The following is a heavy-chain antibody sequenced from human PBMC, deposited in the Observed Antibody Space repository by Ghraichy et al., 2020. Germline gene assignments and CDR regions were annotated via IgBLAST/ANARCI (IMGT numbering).Heavy chain of an antibody. CDR3: ARGSVGATMYYFDY. CDR1: GFTFSNYA. J-gene: IGHJ4*02. Sequence: LSLTCAASGFTFSNYAMSWVRQAPGRGLEWVSTFSGSDHSTFYADSVKGRFTISRDNSKNTLYLQMNSLTAEDTAVYFCARGSVGATMYYFDYWGQGTLVTGSS. D-gene: IGHD1-26*01. V-gene: IGHV3-23*01. CDR2: FSGSDHST.